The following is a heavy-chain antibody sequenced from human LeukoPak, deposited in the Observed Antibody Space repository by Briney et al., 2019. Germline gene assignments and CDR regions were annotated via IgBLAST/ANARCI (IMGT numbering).Heavy chain of an antibody. CDR3: AELSKQQPSV. D-gene: IGHD6-13*01. CDR1: GFTFSTYG. V-gene: IGHV3-30*18. Sequence: PGGSLRLSCAASGFTFSTYGMHWVRQAPGKGLEWVAVISYDGSNKYYADSVKGRFTISRDNSKNTLYLQMNSLRAEDTAVYYCAELSKQQPSVWGQGTLVTVSS. J-gene: IGHJ4*02. CDR2: ISYDGSNK.